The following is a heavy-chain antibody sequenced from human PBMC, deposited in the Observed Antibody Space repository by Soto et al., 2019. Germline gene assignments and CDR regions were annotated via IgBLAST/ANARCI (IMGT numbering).Heavy chain of an antibody. D-gene: IGHD6-6*01. V-gene: IGHV1-46*01. Sequence: SVNVSCRASWYRFTSYYIHWVRQAPGQGLEWMGIIHPKDGSTTYAQKFQDRVTMTRDTSSSSVYMELSSLRSEDSAVYYCTRGTARLDSWGQGTMVTVPQ. CDR1: WYRFTSYY. CDR3: TRGTARLDS. CDR2: IHPKDGST. J-gene: IGHJ4*02.